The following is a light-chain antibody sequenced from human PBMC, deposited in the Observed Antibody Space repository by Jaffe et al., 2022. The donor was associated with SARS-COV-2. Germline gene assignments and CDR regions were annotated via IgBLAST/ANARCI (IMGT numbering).Light chain of an antibody. Sequence: DIVMTQSPDSLAVSLGERATINCKSSQSVLYASNNKNYLAWYQQKPGQPPKLLIYWAYTRESGVPDRFSGSGSGTDFSLTISSLQVEDVAVYYCQHYYSTPLSFGGGTKVEI. J-gene: IGKJ4*01. CDR2: WAY. V-gene: IGKV4-1*01. CDR3: QHYYSTPLS. CDR1: QSVLYASNNKNY.